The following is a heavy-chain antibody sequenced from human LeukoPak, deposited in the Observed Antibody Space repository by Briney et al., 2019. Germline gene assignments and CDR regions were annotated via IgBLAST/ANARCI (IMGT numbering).Heavy chain of an antibody. Sequence: SGGSLRLSCAASGFTFDDYVLSWVRQAPGKGLEWVSGITWNGDSPTFAESVKGRFTISRDNAKNSLYLQMSSLRAEDTAVYYCARGGSGYDSVAYYSDYWGQGTLVTVSS. CDR3: ARGGSGYDSVAYYSDY. CDR1: GFTFDDYV. V-gene: IGHV3-20*04. D-gene: IGHD5-12*01. CDR2: ITWNGDSP. J-gene: IGHJ4*02.